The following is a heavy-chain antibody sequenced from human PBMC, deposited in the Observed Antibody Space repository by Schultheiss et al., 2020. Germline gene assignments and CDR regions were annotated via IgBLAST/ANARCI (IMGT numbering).Heavy chain of an antibody. CDR3: ARDGSAMDV. Sequence: SETLSLTCTVSGGSISSGDYYWSWIRQPPGKGLQWIGYIYYSGSTYYDPSLKSRVTISVDTSKNQFSLQLNSVTPEDTAVYYCARDGSAMDVWGQGTTVTFSS. J-gene: IGHJ6*02. CDR1: GGSISSGDYY. CDR2: IYYSGST. V-gene: IGHV4-30-4*01.